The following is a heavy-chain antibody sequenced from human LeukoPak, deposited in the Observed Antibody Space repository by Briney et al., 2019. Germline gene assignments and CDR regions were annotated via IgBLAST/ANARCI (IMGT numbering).Heavy chain of an antibody. J-gene: IGHJ2*01. V-gene: IGHV4-39*07. CDR3: AVLLGATTGRYFDL. D-gene: IGHD5-12*01. CDR1: GGSISSSSYY. Sequence: SETLSLTCTVSGGSISSSSYYWGWIRQPPGKGLEWIGSIYYSGSTYYNPSLKSRVTISVDTSKNQFSLKLSSVTAADTVVYYCAVLLGATTGRYFDLWGRGTLVTVSS. CDR2: IYYSGST.